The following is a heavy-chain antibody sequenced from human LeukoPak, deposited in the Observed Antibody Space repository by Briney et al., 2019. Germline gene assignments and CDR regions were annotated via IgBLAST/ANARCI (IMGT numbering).Heavy chain of an antibody. D-gene: IGHD5-18*01. CDR1: EFTFSDYA. CDR2: INSDGSST. V-gene: IGHV3-74*01. CDR3: ARAGGYSYSSFDY. Sequence: PGRSLRLSCAASEFTFSDYAMHWVRQAPGKGLVWVSRINSDGSSTSYADSVKGRFTISGDNAKNTLYLQMNSLRAEDTAVYYCARAGGYSYSSFDYWGQGTLVTVSS. J-gene: IGHJ4*02.